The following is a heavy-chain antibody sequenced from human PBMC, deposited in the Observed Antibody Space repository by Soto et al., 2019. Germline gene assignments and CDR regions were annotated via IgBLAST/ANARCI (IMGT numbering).Heavy chain of an antibody. CDR2: IIPIFGTA. V-gene: IGHV1-69*06. D-gene: IGHD3-22*01. CDR3: ARDERHSSGYYPPFEY. CDR1: GCTFSSYA. Sequence: SVKVSCKASGCTFSSYAISWVRQAPGQGREWMGGIIPIFGTANYAQKFQGRVTITADKSTSTAYMELNSLRSEDTAVYYCARDERHSSGYYPPFEYWGQGTLGNVSS. J-gene: IGHJ4*02.